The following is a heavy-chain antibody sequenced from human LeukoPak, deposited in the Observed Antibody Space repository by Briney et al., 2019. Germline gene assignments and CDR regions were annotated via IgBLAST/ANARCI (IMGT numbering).Heavy chain of an antibody. CDR2: ISAYNGNT. CDR3: AMAIVVAEGVYYYYYGMDV. Sequence: PGESLRISCKASGYTFTSYGISWVRQAPGQGLEWMGWISAYNGNTNYAQKLQGRVTMTTDTSTSTAYMELRSLRSDDTAVYYCAMAIVVAEGVYYYYYGMDVWGQGTTVTVSS. CDR1: GYTFTSYG. J-gene: IGHJ6*02. D-gene: IGHD3-22*01. V-gene: IGHV1-18*01.